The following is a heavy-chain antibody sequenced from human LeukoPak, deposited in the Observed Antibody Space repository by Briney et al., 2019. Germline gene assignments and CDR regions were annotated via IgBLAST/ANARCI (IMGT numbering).Heavy chain of an antibody. CDR2: IYPGDSDT. CDR1: GYSFTSYW. J-gene: IGHJ4*02. CDR3: AGMRYSSSWYRFSGFDY. D-gene: IGHD6-13*01. Sequence: GESLKISFKGSGYSFTSYWIGWVRPRPGKGREWMGIIYPGDSDTRYSTSCQGQVTISADKSISPAYLQWSSLKASDTAMCYCAGMRYSSSWYRFSGFDYWGQGTLVTVSS. V-gene: IGHV5-51*01.